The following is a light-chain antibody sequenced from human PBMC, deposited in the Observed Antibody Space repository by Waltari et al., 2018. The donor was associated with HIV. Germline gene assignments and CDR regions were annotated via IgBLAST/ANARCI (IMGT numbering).Light chain of an antibody. J-gene: IGKJ5*01. V-gene: IGKV2-28*01. CDR2: LGS. Sequence: DHVMTQSHPFLPLTPGDPTSNSYTSSQSLLQSNGYIYLEGYLQKPGQSPQLLIYLGSNRACGVPDRFSGSVSGTDFTLKISRGEAEDFGVYYCMQALQTNTLGQGTRLEIK. CDR1: QSLLQSNGYIY. CDR3: MQALQTNT.